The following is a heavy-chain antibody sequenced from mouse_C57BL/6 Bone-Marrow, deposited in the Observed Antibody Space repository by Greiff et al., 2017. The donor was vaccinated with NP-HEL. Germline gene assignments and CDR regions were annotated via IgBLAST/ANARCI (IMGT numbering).Heavy chain of an antibody. CDR3: ARRGWLLWYFDV. J-gene: IGHJ1*03. CDR1: GFTFSSYG. CDR2: ISSGGSYT. Sequence: EVKLVESGGDSVKPGGSLKLSCAASGFTFSSYGMSWVRQTPDKRLEWVATISSGGSYTYYPDSVKGRFPIFRDNAKNTLYLQMSSLKSEDTAMYYCARRGWLLWYFDVWGTGTTVTVSS. D-gene: IGHD2-3*01. V-gene: IGHV5-6*02.